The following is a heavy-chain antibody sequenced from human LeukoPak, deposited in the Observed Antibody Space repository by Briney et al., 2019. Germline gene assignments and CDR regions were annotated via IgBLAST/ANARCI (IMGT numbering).Heavy chain of an antibody. CDR2: IYHSGST. D-gene: IGHD2-15*01. CDR1: GGSISSGGYY. J-gene: IGHJ4*02. Sequence: SSETLSLTCTVSGGSISSGGYYWSWIRQPPGKGLEWIGYIYHSGSTYYNPSLKSRVTISVDRSKNQFSLKLSSVTAADTAVYYCARGSCSGGSCYPYYFDYWGQGTLVTVSS. V-gene: IGHV4-30-2*01. CDR3: ARGSCSGGSCYPYYFDY.